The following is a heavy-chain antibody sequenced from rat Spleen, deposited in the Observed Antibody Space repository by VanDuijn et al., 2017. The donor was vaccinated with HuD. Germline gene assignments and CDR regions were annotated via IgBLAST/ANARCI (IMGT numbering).Heavy chain of an antibody. V-gene: IGHV5-27*01. J-gene: IGHJ3*01. CDR2: VSNDGYNT. D-gene: IGHD1-5*01. Sequence: EVQLVESGGGLVHPGRSLKLSCAASGFTFSNYWMYWVRQAPGKGLEWVSSVSNDGYNTYYPDSVKGRFTISRDNAKSTLYLQMDSLRSEDTATYYCTTERYPPFAYWGQGTLVTVSS. CDR1: GFTFSNYW. CDR3: TTERYPPFAY.